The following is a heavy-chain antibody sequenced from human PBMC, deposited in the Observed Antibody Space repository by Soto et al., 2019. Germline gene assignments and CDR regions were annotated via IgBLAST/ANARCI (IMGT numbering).Heavy chain of an antibody. CDR2: INPGNGDT. Sequence: ASVKVSCKTSGYSFTKYGLHWVRQAPGQRLEWMGWINPGNGDTKYSQKFQGRVTITRDTSATTAYMELSSLRSEDSAVFYCARTDCSSTSWYNYSYYGMEVWGKGTKVTVSS. V-gene: IGHV1-3*01. CDR1: GYSFTKYG. J-gene: IGHJ6*04. D-gene: IGHD2-2*01. CDR3: ARTDCSSTSWYNYSYYGMEV.